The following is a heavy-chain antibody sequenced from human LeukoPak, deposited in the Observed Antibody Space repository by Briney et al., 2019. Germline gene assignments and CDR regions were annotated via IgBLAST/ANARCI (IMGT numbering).Heavy chain of an antibody. D-gene: IGHD3-9*01. J-gene: IGHJ4*02. Sequence: GGSLRLSCAASGFIFDDYAMHWVRQPPGKGLEWVSGISWNGGSIGYADSVKGRITISRDNAKNSLYLQMNSLRAEDTALYYCAKSLSYFDWSPLNYWGQGTLVTVSS. CDR2: ISWNGGSI. CDR3: AKSLSYFDWSPLNY. V-gene: IGHV3-9*01. CDR1: GFIFDDYA.